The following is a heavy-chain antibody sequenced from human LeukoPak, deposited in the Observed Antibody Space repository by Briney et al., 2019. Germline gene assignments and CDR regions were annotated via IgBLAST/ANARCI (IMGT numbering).Heavy chain of an antibody. Sequence: ASVKVSCKASGYTFTSYDINWVRQATGQGLEWMGWMNPNSGNTGYAQKFQGRVTMTRNTSISTAYMELSSLRSEDTAVYYCARVSSSGWSFYYYYYGMDVWGQGTTVTDSS. CDR3: ARVSSSGWSFYYYYYGMDV. CDR2: MNPNSGNT. CDR1: GYTFTSYD. V-gene: IGHV1-8*01. D-gene: IGHD6-19*01. J-gene: IGHJ6*02.